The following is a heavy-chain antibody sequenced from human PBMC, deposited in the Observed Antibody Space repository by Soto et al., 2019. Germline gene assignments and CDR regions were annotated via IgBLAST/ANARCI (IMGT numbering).Heavy chain of an antibody. D-gene: IGHD3-22*01. CDR2: ISYDGSNK. Sequence: PRLSCAASGFTFSSYVMHWVRQAPGKELEWVAIISYDGSNKYYADSVKGRFSISRDNSKNTLYLQMNSLRADDTAVYFCARGDDSVHYFDYWGQGTLVTVSS. CDR3: ARGDDSVHYFDY. J-gene: IGHJ4*02. CDR1: GFTFSSYV. V-gene: IGHV3-30-3*01.